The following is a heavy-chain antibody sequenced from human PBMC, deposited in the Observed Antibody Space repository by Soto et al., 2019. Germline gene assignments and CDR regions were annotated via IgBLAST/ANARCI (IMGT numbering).Heavy chain of an antibody. CDR2: MNPNSGNT. Sequence: ASVKVSCKASGYTFASYDINWVRQATGQGLEWMGWMNPNSGNTGYAQKFQGRVTMTRNTSISTAYMELSSLRSEDTAVYYCARGSGYSSSLGFDPWGQGTLVTVSS. CDR1: GYTFASYD. CDR3: ARGSGYSSSLGFDP. D-gene: IGHD6-13*01. V-gene: IGHV1-8*01. J-gene: IGHJ5*02.